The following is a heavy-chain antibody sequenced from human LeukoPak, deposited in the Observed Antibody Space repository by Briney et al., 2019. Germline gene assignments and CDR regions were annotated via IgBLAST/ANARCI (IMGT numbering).Heavy chain of an antibody. J-gene: IGHJ4*01. Sequence: GGSLRLSCGASGFHFQAYGMHWVPQAPGEGVEYISAISADGGTTFHAESVKGRFTISRDNSKNTLYLQMGSLRIDDSALYYCARGRGRPPFDFWGHGTLITVSS. CDR1: GFHFQAYG. D-gene: IGHD3-10*01. CDR2: ISADGGTT. CDR3: ARGRGRPPFDF. V-gene: IGHV3-64*02.